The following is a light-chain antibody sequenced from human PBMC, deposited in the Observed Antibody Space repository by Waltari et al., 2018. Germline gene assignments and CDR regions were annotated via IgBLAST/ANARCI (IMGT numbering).Light chain of an antibody. CDR2: RND. J-gene: IGLJ3*02. CDR1: ESNLPSND. Sequence: QSVLTQPPSASGTPGPRVTISRSGRESNLPSNDVYRYQQLPGTAPKLLIFRNDQRPSGAPDRFSGSKSDTSASLAISGLRHDDDAVYYCAAWDDSLGGWVFGGGTKLTVL. V-gene: IGLV1-47*01. CDR3: AAWDDSLGGWV.